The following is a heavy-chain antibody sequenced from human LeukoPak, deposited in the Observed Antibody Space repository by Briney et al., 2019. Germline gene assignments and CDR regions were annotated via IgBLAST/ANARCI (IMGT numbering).Heavy chain of an antibody. CDR3: ARHSLGGYDFWSGYYYYYMDV. J-gene: IGHJ6*03. CDR1: GYSISSGYY. CDR2: IYHSGST. D-gene: IGHD3-3*01. Sequence: SETLSLTCAVSGYSISSGYYWGWIRQPPRKGLEWIGSIYHSGSTYYNPSLKSRVTISVDTSENQFSLKLSSVTAADTAVYYRARHSLGGYDFWSGYYYYYMDVWGKGTTVTVSS. V-gene: IGHV4-38-2*01.